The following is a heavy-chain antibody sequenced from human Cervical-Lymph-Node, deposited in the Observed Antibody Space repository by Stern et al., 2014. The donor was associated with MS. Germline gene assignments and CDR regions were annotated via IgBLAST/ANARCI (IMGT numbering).Heavy chain of an antibody. CDR3: ARDYGDYAFDY. Sequence: EMQLVQSGAEVKKPGESLKISCKGSGYSFTANWIAWVRQMPGKGLEWMGIIYPGASDTKYSPSFQGQSSISAQKSNSTAYLQWSSLKASDTAMYYCARDYGDYAFDYWGQGTLVTVSS. V-gene: IGHV5-51*01. CDR1: GYSFTANW. D-gene: IGHD4-17*01. J-gene: IGHJ4*02. CDR2: IYPGASDT.